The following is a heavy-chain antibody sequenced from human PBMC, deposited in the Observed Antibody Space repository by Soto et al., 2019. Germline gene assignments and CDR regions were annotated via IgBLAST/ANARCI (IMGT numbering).Heavy chain of an antibody. D-gene: IGHD3-22*01. J-gene: IGHJ4*02. CDR1: GYSFTSYW. Sequence: GESLKISCRGSGYSFTSYWISWVRQMPGRGLEWMGRIDPSDSYTNYSPSFQGHVTISADKSVNTAYLQWSSLKASDTAMYYCARHTPYDTSGYYPHWGQGTLVTVSS. CDR2: IDPSDSYT. CDR3: ARHTPYDTSGYYPH. V-gene: IGHV5-10-1*01.